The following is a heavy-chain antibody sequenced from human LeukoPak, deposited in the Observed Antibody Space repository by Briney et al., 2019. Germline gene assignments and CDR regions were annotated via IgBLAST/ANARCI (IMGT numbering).Heavy chain of an antibody. CDR3: TRDPRGSYGPDAFDI. Sequence: PGGSLRLSCTASGFTFGDYAMSWVRQAPGKGLEWVGFIRSKAYGGTTEYAASVKGRFMISRDDSKSIAYLQMNSLKTVDTAVYYCTRDPRGSYGPDAFDIWGQGTMVTVSS. D-gene: IGHD1-26*01. CDR1: GFTFGDYA. J-gene: IGHJ3*02. CDR2: IRSKAYGGTT. V-gene: IGHV3-49*04.